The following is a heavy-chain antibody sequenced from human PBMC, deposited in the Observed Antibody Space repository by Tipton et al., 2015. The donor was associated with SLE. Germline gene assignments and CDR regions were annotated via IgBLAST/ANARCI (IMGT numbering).Heavy chain of an antibody. Sequence: GSLRLSCAVSGFDVSNNFMSWVRQAPGKGPEWVSMIYRGGSTYYADSVKGRFTISRDNAKNSLYLQMNSLRAEDTAVYYCARDRGGESPGYDYWGQGTLVTVSS. D-gene: IGHD5-12*01. J-gene: IGHJ4*02. CDR3: ARDRGGESPGYDY. V-gene: IGHV3-66*01. CDR1: GFDVSNNF. CDR2: IYRGGST.